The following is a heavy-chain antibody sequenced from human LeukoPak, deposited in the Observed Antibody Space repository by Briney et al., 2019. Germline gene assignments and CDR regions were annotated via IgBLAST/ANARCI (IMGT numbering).Heavy chain of an antibody. J-gene: IGHJ4*02. V-gene: IGHV3-23*01. CDR2: ISASGGDT. CDR1: GLTFSSYF. CDR3: AKDAAGPEY. D-gene: IGHD6-13*01. Sequence: GGSLRLSCVVSGLTFSSYFMSWVRQAPGKGLEWVSGISASGGDTWYPDSVKGRFTISRDNSKNTLFLQMNSLRAEDTAIYYCAKDAAGPEYWGQGTRVTVSS.